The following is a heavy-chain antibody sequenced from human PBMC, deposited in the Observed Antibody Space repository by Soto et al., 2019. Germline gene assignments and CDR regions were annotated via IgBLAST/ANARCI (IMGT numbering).Heavy chain of an antibody. CDR2: ISTYNGNT. V-gene: IGHV1-18*01. J-gene: IGHJ4*02. Sequence: QVQLVQSGAEVKKPGASVKVSCKASGYTFTTYGMSWVRQAPGQGLDWMGWISTYNGNTKYAERLQGRVTRTTDTTTSTAYMERRSLRSDDTAVYYCARGPTDYYDNSGDYFLDYWGQGTLVTVSS. D-gene: IGHD3-22*01. CDR1: GYTFTTYG. CDR3: ARGPTDYYDNSGDYFLDY.